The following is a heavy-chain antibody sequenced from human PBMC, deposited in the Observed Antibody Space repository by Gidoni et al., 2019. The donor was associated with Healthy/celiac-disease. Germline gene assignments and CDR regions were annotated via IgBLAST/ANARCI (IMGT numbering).Heavy chain of an antibody. V-gene: IGHV4-39*01. D-gene: IGHD5-18*01. CDR2: IYYSGST. CDR1: AGSISSSSYY. CDR3: ARQVTTKDYFDY. J-gene: IGHJ4*02. Sequence: QLQLQESGPGLVKPSETLSLTCTVSAGSISSSSYYWGWLRQPPGKGLEWIGSIYYSGSTYYNPSLKSRVTISLDTSKNQFSLKLSSVTAADTAVYYCARQVTTKDYFDYWGQGTLVTVSS.